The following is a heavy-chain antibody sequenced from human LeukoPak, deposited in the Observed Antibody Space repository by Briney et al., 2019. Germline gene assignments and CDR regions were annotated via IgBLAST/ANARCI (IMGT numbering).Heavy chain of an antibody. CDR1: GGTFSSYA. CDR3: SGGSKLGYYYYYYMDV. D-gene: IGHD2-15*01. CDR2: IIPIFGTA. J-gene: IGHJ6*03. Sequence: SVKVPCKASGGTFSSYAISWVRQAPGQGLEWMGGIIPIFGTANYAQKFQGRVTITTDESMSTAYMELSSLRSEDTAVYYCSGGSKLGYYYYYYMDVWGKGTTVTVSS. V-gene: IGHV1-69*05.